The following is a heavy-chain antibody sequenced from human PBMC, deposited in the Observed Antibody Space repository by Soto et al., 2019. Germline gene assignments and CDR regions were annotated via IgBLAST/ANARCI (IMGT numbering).Heavy chain of an antibody. CDR1: AGSISRYY. J-gene: IGHJ5*02. V-gene: IGHV4-59*01. Sequence: PSEPLSLTCSVSAGSISRYYWGWVRQSPGEGLEWIAHISYTVDASYNPSLKSRVTISLDTSKNQIALSLMSVTAADTAMYYCARRRGSSSFDPWGQGTLVTVSS. D-gene: IGHD6-6*01. CDR2: ISYTVDA. CDR3: ARRRGSSSFDP.